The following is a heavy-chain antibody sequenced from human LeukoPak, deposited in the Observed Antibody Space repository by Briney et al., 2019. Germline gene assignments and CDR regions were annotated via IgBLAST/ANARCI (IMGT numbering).Heavy chain of an antibody. CDR1: GYTFTGYY. Sequence: GASVKVSCKASGYTFTGYYMHWVRQAPGQGLEWMGWINPNSGGTNYAQKFQGRVTMTRDTSISTAYMELSRLRSDDTAVYYCARSKQWLVRSKFDYWGQGTLVTVSS. CDR3: ARSKQWLVRSKFDY. CDR2: INPNSGGT. J-gene: IGHJ4*02. V-gene: IGHV1-2*02. D-gene: IGHD6-19*01.